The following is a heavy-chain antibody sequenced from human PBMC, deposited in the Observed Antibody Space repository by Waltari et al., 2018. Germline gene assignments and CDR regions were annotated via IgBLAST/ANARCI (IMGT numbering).Heavy chain of an antibody. CDR2: IYYSGST. CDR1: GGSISSYY. V-gene: IGHV4-59*01. Sequence: QVQLQESGPGLVKPSETLSLTCTVSGGSISSYYWRWIRQPPGKGLEWIGYIYYSGSTNYNPSLKSRVTISVDTSKNQFSLKLSSVTAADTAVYYCAREKEGVSIDYWGQGTLVTVSS. CDR3: AREKEGVSIDY. D-gene: IGHD2-21*01. J-gene: IGHJ4*02.